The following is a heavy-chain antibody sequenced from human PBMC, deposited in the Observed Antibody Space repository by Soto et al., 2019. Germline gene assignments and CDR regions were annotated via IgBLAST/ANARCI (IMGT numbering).Heavy chain of an antibody. D-gene: IGHD5-18*01. J-gene: IGHJ6*03. CDR3: ARGQSVDTAMVTGVRGYYYYYYMDV. Sequence: QVQLVESGGGVVQPGRSLRLSCAASGFTFSSYGMHWVRQAPGKGLEWVAVIWYDGSNKYYADSVKGRFTISRDNSKNTLYLQMNSLRAEDTAVYYCARGQSVDTAMVTGVRGYYYYYYMDVWGKGTTLTVSS. CDR1: GFTFSSYG. CDR2: IWYDGSNK. V-gene: IGHV3-33*01.